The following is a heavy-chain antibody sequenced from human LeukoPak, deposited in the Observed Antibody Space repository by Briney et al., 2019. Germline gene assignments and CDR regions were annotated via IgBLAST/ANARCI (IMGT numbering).Heavy chain of an antibody. J-gene: IGHJ6*02. CDR3: ATDRMVNYYYYGMDV. Sequence: ASVKVSCKASGYTFTSYDINWVRQATGQGLEWMGWMNPNSGNTGYAQKFQGRVTMTRNTSISTAYMELSSLRSEDTAVYYCATDRMVNYYYYGMDVWGQGTTVTVSS. CDR1: GYTFTSYD. CDR2: MNPNSGNT. D-gene: IGHD5-18*01. V-gene: IGHV1-8*01.